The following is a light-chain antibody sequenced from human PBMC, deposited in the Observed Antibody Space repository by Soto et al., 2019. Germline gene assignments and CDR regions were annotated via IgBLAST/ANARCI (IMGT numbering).Light chain of an antibody. CDR1: SSDVGGYNY. CDR2: DVS. J-gene: IGLJ2*01. V-gene: IGLV2-14*01. Sequence: QSALTQPASVSGSPGQSITISCTGTSSDVGGYNYVSWYQQHPGKAPKLMIYDVSNRPSGVSNRFSGSKSGNTASLTISGLQAEVEADYYCSSYTGSSTLVVFCGGTKLTVL. CDR3: SSYTGSSTLVV.